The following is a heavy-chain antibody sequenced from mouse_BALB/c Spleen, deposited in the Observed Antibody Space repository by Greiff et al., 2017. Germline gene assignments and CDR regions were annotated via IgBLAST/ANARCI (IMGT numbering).Heavy chain of an antibody. D-gene: IGHD2-3*01. CDR2: ISYSGST. Sequence: VQLQQSGPGLVKPSQSLSLTCTVTGYSITSDYAWNWIRQFPGNKLEWMGYISYSGSTSYNPSLKSRISITRDTSKNQFFLQLNSVTTEDTATYYCARPYDGYYVDWGQGTLVTVSA. CDR1: GYSITSDYA. CDR3: ARPYDGYYVD. V-gene: IGHV3-2*02. J-gene: IGHJ3*01.